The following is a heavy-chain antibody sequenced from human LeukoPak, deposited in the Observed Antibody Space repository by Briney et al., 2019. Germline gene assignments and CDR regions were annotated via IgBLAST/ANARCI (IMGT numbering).Heavy chain of an antibody. Sequence: PGGSLRLSCAASGFTFSSYGMHWVRQAPGKGLEWVAVIWYDGSNKYYADSVKGRFTISRDNSKNTLYLQMNSLRAEDTAVYYCARDQGSSGYLANDYWGQGTPVTVSS. CDR2: IWYDGSNK. CDR1: GFTFSSYG. V-gene: IGHV3-33*01. D-gene: IGHD3-22*01. CDR3: ARDQGSSGYLANDY. J-gene: IGHJ4*02.